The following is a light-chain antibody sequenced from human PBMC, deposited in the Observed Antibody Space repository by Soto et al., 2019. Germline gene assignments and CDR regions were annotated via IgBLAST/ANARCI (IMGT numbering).Light chain of an antibody. J-gene: IGKJ1*01. CDR1: HNIDRW. Sequence: DIQMTQSPSTLSGSVGDRVTITCRASHNIDRWLAWYQQKPGMPPKLLISDASTLESGVPSRFSGSGSGTEFTLTISNLQPDDYATYYCQHCDTYWAFGQGTKVDIK. CDR3: QHCDTYWA. V-gene: IGKV1-5*01. CDR2: DAS.